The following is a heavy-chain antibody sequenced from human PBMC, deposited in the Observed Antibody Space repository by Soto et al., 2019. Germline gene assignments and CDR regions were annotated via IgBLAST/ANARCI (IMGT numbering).Heavy chain of an antibody. D-gene: IGHD2-2*01. CDR1: GGTFNNYV. Sequence: EASVKVSCKASGGTFNNYVINWVRRAPGQGLEWMAGIIPIFGTPNYAQKFQGRVTITADKSTSTAYMELNSLRSEDTAVYYCAGRCDGTNCLAHFDYWGQGTLVTVSS. J-gene: IGHJ4*02. V-gene: IGHV1-69*06. CDR2: IIPIFGTP. CDR3: AGRCDGTNCLAHFDY.